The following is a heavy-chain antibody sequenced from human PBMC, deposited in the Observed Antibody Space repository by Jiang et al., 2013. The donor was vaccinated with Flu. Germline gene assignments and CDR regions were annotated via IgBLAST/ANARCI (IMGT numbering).Heavy chain of an antibody. CDR3: ARDWRKWLPSWGMDV. CDR1: GYTLTNYG. CDR2: ISAYNGNT. D-gene: IGHD5-12*01. V-gene: IGHV1-18*04. Sequence: GAEVKKPGASVKVSCKASGYTLTNYGISWVRQAPGQGLEWMGWISAYNGNTNYAQKFQGRVTMTTDTSTSTAYMELRSLRSDDTAVYYCARDWRKWLPSWGMDVWGQGTTVTVSS. J-gene: IGHJ6*02.